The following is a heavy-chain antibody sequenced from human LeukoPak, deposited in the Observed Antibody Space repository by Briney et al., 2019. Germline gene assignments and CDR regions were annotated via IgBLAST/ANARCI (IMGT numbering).Heavy chain of an antibody. Sequence: GGSLRLSCAASGFTFSSYGMHWVRQAPGKGLEWVAVISYEGSNKYYADSVKGRFTISRDNSKNTLYLQMNSLRAEDTAVYYCAAPPGYSSSWSLGYWGQGTLVTVSS. CDR3: AAPPGYSSSWSLGY. D-gene: IGHD6-13*01. J-gene: IGHJ4*02. V-gene: IGHV3-30*03. CDR2: ISYEGSNK. CDR1: GFTFSSYG.